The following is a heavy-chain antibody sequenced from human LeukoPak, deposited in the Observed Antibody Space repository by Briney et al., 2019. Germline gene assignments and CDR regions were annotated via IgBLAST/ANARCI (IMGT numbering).Heavy chain of an antibody. Sequence: PSETLSLTCTVSGGSISNFFWTWIRQPPGKGLEWIGYIYYSGSTNYNPSLKSRVTISVDTSKNQFSLKLSSVTAADTAVYYCARDGPRRGYSYGTYLFDYWGQGTLVTVSS. D-gene: IGHD5-18*01. J-gene: IGHJ4*02. CDR1: GGSISNFF. CDR3: ARDGPRRGYSYGTYLFDY. CDR2: IYYSGST. V-gene: IGHV4-59*12.